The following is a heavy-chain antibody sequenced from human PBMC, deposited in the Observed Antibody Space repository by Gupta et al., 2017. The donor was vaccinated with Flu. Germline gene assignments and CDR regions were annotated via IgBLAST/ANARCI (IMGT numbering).Heavy chain of an antibody. Sequence: DGTGMGQCEGKGLEGMGETNHSGISNYNPTLKSRVAISVDTAKNQFAVKLGSVTAAETGVYYCARESYNDGWYRGLVNYWGKGTLVTVSS. CDR3: ARESYNDGWYRGLVNY. J-gene: IGHJ4*02. CDR1: D. CDR2: TNHSGIS. D-gene: IGHD3-10*01. V-gene: IGHV4-34*01.